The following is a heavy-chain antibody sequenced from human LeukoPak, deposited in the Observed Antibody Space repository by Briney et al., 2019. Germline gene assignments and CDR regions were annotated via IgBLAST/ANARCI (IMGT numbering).Heavy chain of an antibody. D-gene: IGHD5-12*01. Sequence: GGSLRLSCAASGFTFSSYAMSWVRQAPGKGLEWVSVIYSGGSTYYADSVKGRFTISRDNSKNTLYLQMNSLRAEDTAVYYCAKVESYSGYDEYYFDYWGQGTLVTVSS. CDR1: GFTFSSYA. CDR2: IYSGGST. V-gene: IGHV3-66*01. J-gene: IGHJ4*02. CDR3: AKVESYSGYDEYYFDY.